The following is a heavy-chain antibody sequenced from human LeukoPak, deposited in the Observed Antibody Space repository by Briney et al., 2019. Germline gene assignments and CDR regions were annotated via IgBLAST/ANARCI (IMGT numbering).Heavy chain of an antibody. CDR1: GFTFNDYG. D-gene: IGHD1-14*01. CDR3: TRDYHQDR. J-gene: IGHJ4*02. Sequence: GRSLRLSCTVCGFTFNDYGVNWVRQAQGKGLEWLGYIRSSRFGGTAEYAASVKGRMSISKDDSEYIVYLQVDSLKTEDTAMYYCTRDYHQDRWGQGTLVTVSS. CDR2: IRSSRFGGTA. V-gene: IGHV3-49*04.